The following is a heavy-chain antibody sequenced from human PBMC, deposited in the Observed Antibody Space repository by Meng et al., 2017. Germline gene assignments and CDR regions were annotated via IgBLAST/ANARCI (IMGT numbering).Heavy chain of an antibody. Sequence: GGSLRLSCAASGFTFSIYSMNWVRQAPGKGLEWVSSISTSSSYISYADSVKGRFTISRDNAKNSLYLQMNSLRAEDTAIYYCARVYGSSWTSDYWGQGTLVTGSS. CDR1: GFTFSIYS. D-gene: IGHD6-13*01. CDR2: ISTSSSYI. V-gene: IGHV3-21*01. CDR3: ARVYGSSWTSDY. J-gene: IGHJ4*02.